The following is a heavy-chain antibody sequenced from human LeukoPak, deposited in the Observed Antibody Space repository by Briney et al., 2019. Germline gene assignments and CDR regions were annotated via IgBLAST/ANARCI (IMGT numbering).Heavy chain of an antibody. CDR3: ASPRIRNVFDI. J-gene: IGHJ3*02. CDR2: INHSGST. V-gene: IGHV4-34*01. Sequence: SETLSLTCAVYGGSFSGYYWSWIRQPPGKGLEWIGEINHSGSTNYNPSLKSRVTISVDTSKNQFSLKLSSVTAADTAVYYCASPRIRNVFDIWGQGTMVTVSS. D-gene: IGHD1-1*01. CDR1: GGSFSGYY.